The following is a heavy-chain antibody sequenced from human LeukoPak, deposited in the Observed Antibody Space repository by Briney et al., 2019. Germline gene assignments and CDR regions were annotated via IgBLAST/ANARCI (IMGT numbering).Heavy chain of an antibody. Sequence: GGSLRLSCAASGFTVSSNYMSWVRQAPGKGLEWVSFIYSGGSTYYADSVKGRFSISRDHSNNSVSLQMTNLRVEDAAIYYCARGAYRISWPGIDYWGQGTLVTVSS. CDR2: IYSGGST. J-gene: IGHJ4*02. CDR1: GFTVSSNY. CDR3: ARGAYRISWPGIDY. V-gene: IGHV3-53*01. D-gene: IGHD3-16*02.